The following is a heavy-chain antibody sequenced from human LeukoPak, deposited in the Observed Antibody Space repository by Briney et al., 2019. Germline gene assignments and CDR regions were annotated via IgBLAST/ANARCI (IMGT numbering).Heavy chain of an antibody. CDR2: IKQDGSEK. V-gene: IGHV3-7*05. J-gene: IGHJ4*02. D-gene: IGHD3-22*01. CDR3: ARDLTYYDSSGYGDYYFDY. CDR1: GLTFSSYW. Sequence: GGSLRLSCVVSGLTFSSYWMSWVRQAPWKGLEWVANIKQDGSEKYYVDSVKGRFTISRENAKNSLYLQMNSLRAEDTAVYYCARDLTYYDSSGYGDYYFDYWGQGTLVTVSS.